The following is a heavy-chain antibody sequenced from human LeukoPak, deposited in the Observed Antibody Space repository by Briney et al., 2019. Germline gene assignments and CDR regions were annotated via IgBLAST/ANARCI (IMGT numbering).Heavy chain of an antibody. V-gene: IGHV3-23*01. Sequence: GGSLRLSCAGSGFRFSTYSMSWGRQAPGKGLEWVSGISDSGRSTYYSNSVRGRFTISRDNSQNTLYLQLNSLRADDTAVYYCARGSDTAMVGNAFDMWGQGTMVSVSS. CDR3: ARGSDTAMVGNAFDM. J-gene: IGHJ3*02. D-gene: IGHD5-18*01. CDR1: GFRFSTYS. CDR2: ISDSGRST.